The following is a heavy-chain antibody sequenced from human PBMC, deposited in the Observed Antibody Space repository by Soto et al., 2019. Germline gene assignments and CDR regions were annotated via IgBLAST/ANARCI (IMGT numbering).Heavy chain of an antibody. V-gene: IGHV1-69*02. CDR1: GGPFSSYT. J-gene: IGHJ4*02. CDR2: IIPILGIA. D-gene: IGHD5-12*01. Sequence: QVQLVPSGAAVKKPGSSVTVSCKASGGPFSSYTISWVRQAPGQGLEWMGRIIPILGIANYAQKFQGRVTITADKPTSTAYMELRSLRAEDTAVYYCAITEVATGFDYWGQGTLVTVSS. CDR3: AITEVATGFDY.